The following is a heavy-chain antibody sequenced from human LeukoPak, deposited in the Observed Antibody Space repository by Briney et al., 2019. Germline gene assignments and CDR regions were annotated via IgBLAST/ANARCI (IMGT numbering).Heavy chain of an antibody. D-gene: IGHD2-2*01. J-gene: IGHJ4*02. CDR1: GYTFTGYY. Sequence: ASVKVSCKASGYTFTGYYMHWVRQAPGQGLEWMGWINPNSGGTNYAQKFQGRVTMTRDTSISTAYMELSRLRSDDTAVYYCAREPQTLGYCSSTSSKGFDYWGQGTLVTVSS. CDR3: AREPQTLGYCSSTSSKGFDY. V-gene: IGHV1-2*02. CDR2: INPNSGGT.